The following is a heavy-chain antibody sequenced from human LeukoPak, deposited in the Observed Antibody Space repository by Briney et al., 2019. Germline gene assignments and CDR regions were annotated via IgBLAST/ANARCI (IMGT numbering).Heavy chain of an antibody. V-gene: IGHV4-59*08. CDR2: VFHSGTT. CDR1: GDSLTSHV. Sequence: SETLSLTCNASGDSLTSHVWSWIRQTPGKGLEWIGYVFHSGTTNYSPSLKSRVTISLDTSKKQFYLRLASVTAADTAVYYCARRLATVPDAFDIWGRGTMVSVSS. J-gene: IGHJ3*02. CDR3: ARRLATVPDAFDI. D-gene: IGHD4-11*01.